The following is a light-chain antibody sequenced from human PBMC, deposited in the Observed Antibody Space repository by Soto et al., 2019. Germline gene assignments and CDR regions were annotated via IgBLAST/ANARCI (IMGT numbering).Light chain of an antibody. CDR3: QQRSNWPVT. CDR2: DAS. Sequence: EIVLTQSPATLSLSPGETATLSGRASQSVSSYLAWYQQKPGQAPRLLIYDASNRDTGIPARFSGSGSGTDFTLTISRLEPEDFSVYYCQQRSNWPVTFGQGTRLEIK. V-gene: IGKV3-11*01. CDR1: QSVSSY. J-gene: IGKJ5*01.